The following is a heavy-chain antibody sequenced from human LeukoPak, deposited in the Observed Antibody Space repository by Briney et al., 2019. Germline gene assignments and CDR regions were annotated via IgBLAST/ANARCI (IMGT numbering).Heavy chain of an antibody. J-gene: IGHJ4*02. CDR3: ARHLHGLVVPAAIDY. CDR2: IYYSGST. Sequence: SETLSLTCTVSGGSISSSSYYWGWIRQPPGKGLEWIGSIYYSGSTYYNPSLKSRVTISVDASKNQFSLKLSSVTAADTAVYYCARHLHGLVVPAAIDYWGQGTLVTVSS. CDR1: GGSISSSSYY. V-gene: IGHV4-39*01. D-gene: IGHD2-2*01.